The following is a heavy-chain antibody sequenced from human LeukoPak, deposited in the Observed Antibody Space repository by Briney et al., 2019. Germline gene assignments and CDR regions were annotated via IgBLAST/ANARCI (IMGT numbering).Heavy chain of an antibody. J-gene: IGHJ6*03. Sequence: GGSLRLSCAASGFTFSSYGMHWVRQAPGKGLEWMAVIWYDGSNKYYADSVKGRFTISRDNSKNTLYLQMNSLRAEDTAVYYCAKGINYYYYMDVWGKGTTVTVTS. V-gene: IGHV3-33*06. CDR2: IWYDGSNK. CDR1: GFTFSSYG. CDR3: AKGINYYYYMDV.